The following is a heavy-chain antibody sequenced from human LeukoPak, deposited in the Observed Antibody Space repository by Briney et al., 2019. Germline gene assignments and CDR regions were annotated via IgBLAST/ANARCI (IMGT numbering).Heavy chain of an antibody. D-gene: IGHD6-19*01. Sequence: SETLSLTCTVSGGSISSYYWSWIRQPPGKGLEWIGYIYYSGSTNYNPSLKSRVTISVDTSKNQFSLKLSSVTAADTAVYYCAREAGTHFDYWGQGTLVTVSS. CDR1: GGSISSYY. CDR3: AREAGTHFDY. V-gene: IGHV4-59*01. J-gene: IGHJ4*02. CDR2: IYYSGST.